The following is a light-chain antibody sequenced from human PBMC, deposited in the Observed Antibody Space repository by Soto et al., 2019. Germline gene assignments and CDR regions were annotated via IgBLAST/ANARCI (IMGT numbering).Light chain of an antibody. V-gene: IGKV3-20*01. CDR3: QQYGSSTMYT. Sequence: EIVLTQSPGTLSLSPGEGATLSCRASQSVSRSRLAWYQHRPGQAPRLLIFDASIRAAGIPDRFTGSGSGTDFTLTISSLEPEDFAVYYCQQYGSSTMYTFGQGTKLEIK. CDR2: DAS. J-gene: IGKJ2*01. CDR1: QSVSRSR.